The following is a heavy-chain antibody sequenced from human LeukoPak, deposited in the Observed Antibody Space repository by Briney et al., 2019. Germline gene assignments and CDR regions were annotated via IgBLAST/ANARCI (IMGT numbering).Heavy chain of an antibody. V-gene: IGHV3-23*01. CDR1: GFTFSVHW. CDR3: AKGPSGSYYGYYFDY. D-gene: IGHD1-26*01. CDR2: ISGSGGST. J-gene: IGHJ4*02. Sequence: GGSLRLSCAASGFTFSVHWMSWVRQAPGKGLEWVSAISGSGGSTYYADSVKGRFTISRDNSKNTLYLQMNSLRAEDTAVYYCAKGPSGSYYGYYFDYWGQGTLVTVSS.